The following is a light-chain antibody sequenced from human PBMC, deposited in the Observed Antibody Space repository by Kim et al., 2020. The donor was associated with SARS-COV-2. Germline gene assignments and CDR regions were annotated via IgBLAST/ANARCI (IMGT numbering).Light chain of an antibody. V-gene: IGLV1-51*01. CDR1: ISNIGSNY. CDR2: DNN. Sequence: QSVLTQPPSVSAAPGQKVTISCSGSISNIGSNYVSWYQHLPGTAPKLLIYDNNERPSGIPDRFSGSKSGTSATLGITGLQTGDEADYYCGAWDSSLTVWMFGGGTKLTVL. J-gene: IGLJ3*02. CDR3: GAWDSSLTVWM.